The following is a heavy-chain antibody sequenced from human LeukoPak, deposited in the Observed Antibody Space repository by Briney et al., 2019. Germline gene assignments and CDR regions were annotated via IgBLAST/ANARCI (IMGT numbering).Heavy chain of an antibody. Sequence: GGSLRLSCVASGFTFSNYGMHWVRQAPGKGLEWVAFIRYDGSTKYYADSVKDRLIISRDSSKDTLYLRLNSVRAEDRAMYYCAKASSYYYMDVWGKGTTVIVSS. D-gene: IGHD3-10*01. V-gene: IGHV3-30*02. CDR3: AKASSYYYMDV. J-gene: IGHJ6*03. CDR2: IRYDGSTK. CDR1: GFTFSNYG.